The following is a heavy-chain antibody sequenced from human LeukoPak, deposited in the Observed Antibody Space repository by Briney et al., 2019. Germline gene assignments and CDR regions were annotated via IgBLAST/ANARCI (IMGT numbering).Heavy chain of an antibody. J-gene: IGHJ5*02. CDR2: IYYSGST. D-gene: IGHD3-10*01. Sequence: SETLSLTCTVSGGSISSYYWRWIREPPGKGLEWFGYIYYSGSTNYNPSLKSRVTISVDTSKNQFSLKLSSVTAADTAVYYCARDRRGYGSGSYYRIGGQFDPWGQGTLVTVSS. V-gene: IGHV4-59*01. CDR1: GGSISSYY. CDR3: ARDRRGYGSGSYYRIGGQFDP.